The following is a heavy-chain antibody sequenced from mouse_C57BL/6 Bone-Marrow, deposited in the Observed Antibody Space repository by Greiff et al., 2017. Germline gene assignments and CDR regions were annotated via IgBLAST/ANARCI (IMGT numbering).Heavy chain of an antibody. Sequence: QVQLQQPGAELVKPGASVKLSCKASGYTFTSYWMQWVKQRPGQGLEWIGEIDPSDSYTNYNQKFKGKATLTVDKSSSTAYMQLSSLTSEDSAVYYCARSPITRNFFDYWGQGTTRTVSS. V-gene: IGHV1-50*01. D-gene: IGHD1-1*01. CDR1: GYTFTSYW. CDR2: IDPSDSYT. CDR3: ARSPITRNFFDY. J-gene: IGHJ2*01.